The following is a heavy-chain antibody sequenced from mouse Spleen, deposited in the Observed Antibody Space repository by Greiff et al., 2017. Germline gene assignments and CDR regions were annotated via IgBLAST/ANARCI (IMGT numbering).Heavy chain of an antibody. D-gene: IGHD1-1*02. V-gene: IGHV1-39*01. Sequence: EVQLLQSGPELVKPGASVKISCKASGYSFTDYNMNWVQQSHGKSLEWIAVINPGYGTTSYNQKFKGKATLTVDKSSSTAYMQLNSLTSEDSAVYYCSRGKDGSYRGYFDVWGAGTTVTVSS. CDR1: GYSFTDYN. J-gene: IGHJ1*01. CDR3: SRGKDGSYRGYFDV. CDR2: INPGYGTT.